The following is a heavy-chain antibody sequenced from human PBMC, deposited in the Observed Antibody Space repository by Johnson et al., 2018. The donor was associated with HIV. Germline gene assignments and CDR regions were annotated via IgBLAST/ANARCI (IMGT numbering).Heavy chain of an antibody. D-gene: IGHD2-15*01. CDR2: IWYDGSNK. J-gene: IGHJ3*02. CDR3: AKASDIGAFDI. V-gene: IGHV3-33*06. Sequence: QVQLVESGGGVVQPGRSLRLSCAASGFTFSNYGMHWVRQAPGKGLEWVAVIWYDGSNKYYADSVKGRFTISRDSSKNTLYLQMNSLGAEDTAVYYCAKASDIGAFDIWGQGTMVTVSS. CDR1: GFTFSNYG.